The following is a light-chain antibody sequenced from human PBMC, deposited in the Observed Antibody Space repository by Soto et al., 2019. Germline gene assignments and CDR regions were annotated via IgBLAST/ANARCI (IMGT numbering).Light chain of an antibody. V-gene: IGKV3-20*01. Sequence: EIVLTKSPGTLALCPGERATLSCGASQSVSNNDLAGCQQKPGQAPRLLIYGASNRATGIPDRFSGSGSGTEFTLTINGLQSEDSGVYYCLQHYAWPWTFGQGTKVDIK. J-gene: IGKJ1*01. CDR3: LQHYAWPWT. CDR1: QSVSNND. CDR2: GAS.